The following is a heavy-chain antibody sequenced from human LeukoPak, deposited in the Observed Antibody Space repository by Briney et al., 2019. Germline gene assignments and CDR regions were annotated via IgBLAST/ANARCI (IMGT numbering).Heavy chain of an antibody. V-gene: IGHV1-2*04. CDR3: ARGRGTYCSSTSCYYYYYYGMDV. J-gene: IGHJ6*04. Sequence: ASVKVSCKASGYTFTGYYMHWVRQAPGQGLEWMGWINPNSGGTNYAQKFQGWVTMTRDTSISTAYMELSRLRSDDTAVYYCARGRGTYCSSTSCYYYYYYGMDVWGKGITVTVSS. CDR2: INPNSGGT. D-gene: IGHD2-2*01. CDR1: GYTFTGYY.